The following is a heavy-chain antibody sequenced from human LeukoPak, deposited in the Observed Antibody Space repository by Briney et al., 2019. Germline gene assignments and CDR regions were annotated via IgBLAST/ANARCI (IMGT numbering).Heavy chain of an antibody. CDR2: INHSGST. Sequence: SETLSLTCAVYGGSFSGYYWSWIRQPPGKGLEWIGEINHSGSTNYNPSLKSRVTISVDTSKNQFSLKLSSVTAADTAVYYRARDVGGGPWGQGTLVTVSS. V-gene: IGHV4-34*01. CDR3: ARDVGGGP. J-gene: IGHJ5*02. D-gene: IGHD2-15*01. CDR1: GGSFSGYY.